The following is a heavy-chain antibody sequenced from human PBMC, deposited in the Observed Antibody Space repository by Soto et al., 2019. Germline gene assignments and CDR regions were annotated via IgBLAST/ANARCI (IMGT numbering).Heavy chain of an antibody. J-gene: IGHJ3*02. V-gene: IGHV3-33*01. CDR3: ARGARDSDAFDI. Sequence: QVQLVESGGGVVQPGRSLRLSCAASGFTFSSFGMHWVRQAPGKGLEWVAVIWYDGSNKYYAVSVKGRFTISRDNSKNKLYLQMNSLRAEDTAVYYCARGARDSDAFDIWGQGTMVTVSS. D-gene: IGHD5-18*01. CDR1: GFTFSSFG. CDR2: IWYDGSNK.